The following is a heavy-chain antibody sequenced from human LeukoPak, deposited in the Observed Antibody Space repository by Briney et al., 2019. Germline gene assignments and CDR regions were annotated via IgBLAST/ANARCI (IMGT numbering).Heavy chain of an antibody. Sequence: GGSLRLSCSASGFTLSTYHMHWVRQAPGGGLEYVSAMSSNGNSTYYSDSVKGRFTISRDNSKNTLYLQVSSLRAEDTAVYYCAKPFYGDYAGSWGQGTLVTVSS. J-gene: IGHJ4*02. D-gene: IGHD4-17*01. CDR3: AKPFYGDYAGS. CDR1: GFTLSTYH. V-gene: IGHV3-64D*06. CDR2: MSSNGNST.